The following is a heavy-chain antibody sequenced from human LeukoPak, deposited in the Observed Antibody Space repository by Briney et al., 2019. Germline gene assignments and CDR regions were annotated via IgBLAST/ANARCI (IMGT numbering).Heavy chain of an antibody. CDR3: AKMTYRVVVPAAMSGNFDY. D-gene: IGHD2-2*01. Sequence: AGGSLRLSCAASGFTFSSYAMSWVRQAPGKGLEWVSAISGSGGSTYYADSVKGRFTISRDNSKNTLYLQMNSLRAEDTAVYYCAKMTYRVVVPAAMSGNFDYWGQGTLVTVSS. V-gene: IGHV3-23*01. J-gene: IGHJ4*02. CDR2: ISGSGGST. CDR1: GFTFSSYA.